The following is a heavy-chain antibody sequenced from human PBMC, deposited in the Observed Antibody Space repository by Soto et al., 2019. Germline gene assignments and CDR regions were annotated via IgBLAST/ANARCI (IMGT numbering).Heavy chain of an antibody. CDR2: ISAYNGNT. D-gene: IGHD3-9*01. V-gene: IGHV1-18*01. CDR3: ARDVVYYDILTGYYGIDY. CDR1: GYTFTSYG. Sequence: ASVTVPCKASGYTFTSYGMSWVRQAPGQGLEWMGWISAYNGNTNYAQKLQGRVTMTTDTSTSTAYMELRSLRSDDTAVYYCARDVVYYDILTGYYGIDYWGQGTLVTVSS. J-gene: IGHJ4*02.